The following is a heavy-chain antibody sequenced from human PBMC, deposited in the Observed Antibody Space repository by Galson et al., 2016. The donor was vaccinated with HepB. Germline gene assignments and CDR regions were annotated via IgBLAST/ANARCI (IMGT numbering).Heavy chain of an antibody. CDR2: IYYSGNT. Sequence: ETLSLTCTVSGGSISSGSHYWGWIRQPPGKGLEWIGSIYYSGNTHYNPSLKRRVTISVDTSKNQFSLKLNSVTAADTAVYFCVRREGVHYSDRSDLADDAFNIWGQGTMVTVSS. CDR1: GGSISSGSHY. CDR3: VRREGVHYSDRSDLADDAFNI. V-gene: IGHV4-39*01. D-gene: IGHD3-22*01. J-gene: IGHJ3*02.